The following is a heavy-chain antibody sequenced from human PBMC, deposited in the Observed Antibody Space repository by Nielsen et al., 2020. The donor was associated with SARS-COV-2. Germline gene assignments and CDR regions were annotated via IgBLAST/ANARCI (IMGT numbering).Heavy chain of an antibody. Sequence: GESLKISCAASGFTVSSNYMSWIRQAPGKGLEWVSYISSSSSYTNYADSVKGRFTISRDNAKNSLYLQMNSLRAEDTAVYYCARDSDCSGGSCYWYYYGMDVWGQGTTVTVSS. J-gene: IGHJ6*02. CDR2: ISSSSSYT. CDR1: GFTVSSNY. CDR3: ARDSDCSGGSCYWYYYGMDV. V-gene: IGHV3-11*05. D-gene: IGHD2-15*01.